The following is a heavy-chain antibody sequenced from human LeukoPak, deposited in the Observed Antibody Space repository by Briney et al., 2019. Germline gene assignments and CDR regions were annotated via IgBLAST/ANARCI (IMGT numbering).Heavy chain of an antibody. J-gene: IGHJ4*02. D-gene: IGHD1-26*01. CDR1: GYTFTGYS. CDR2: INPNSGGT. V-gene: IGHV1-2*06. CDR3: ARDQVGPPFDY. Sequence: ASVKVSCKASGYTFTGYSMHWVRQAPGQGLEWMGRINPNSGGTNYAQKFQGRVTMTRDTSISTAYMELSRLRSDDTAVYYCARDQVGPPFDYWAREPWSPSPQ.